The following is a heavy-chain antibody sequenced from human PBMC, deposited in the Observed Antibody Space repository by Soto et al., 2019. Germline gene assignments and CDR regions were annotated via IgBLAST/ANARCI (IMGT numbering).Heavy chain of an antibody. V-gene: IGHV2-70*12. CDR1: GFSLTTIGMC. D-gene: IGHD1-20*01. J-gene: IGHJ5*02. Sequence: ESGSTLVNPTQTLTLTCSFSGFSLTTIGMCVGWIRQPPGKALEWLALIDWDDGKFYSPSLKTRLTISKDTSKNQVVLTMTNMDPVDTATYFCARITKGDYFWFEPWGPGTLVIGTS. CDR2: IDWDDGK. CDR3: ARITKGDYFWFEP.